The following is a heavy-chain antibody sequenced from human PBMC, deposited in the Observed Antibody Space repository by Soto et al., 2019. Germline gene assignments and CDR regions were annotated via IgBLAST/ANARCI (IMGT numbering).Heavy chain of an antibody. J-gene: IGHJ4*02. CDR3: ARGSTVAAILFDY. D-gene: IGHD2-15*01. Sequence: PSWRLALPCTVSGDSISSGGYYWSWIRQHPGKGLEWIGYIYYSGSTYYNPSLKSRVIISVDTSKNQFSLKLSSVTAADTAVYYCARGSTVAAILFDYWGQGTLVTVSS. CDR2: IYYSGST. CDR1: GDSISSGGYY. V-gene: IGHV4-31*03.